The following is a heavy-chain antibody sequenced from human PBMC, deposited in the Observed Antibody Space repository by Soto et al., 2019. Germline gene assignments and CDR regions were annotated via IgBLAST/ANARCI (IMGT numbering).Heavy chain of an antibody. D-gene: IGHD6-19*01. CDR2: IYYSGST. V-gene: IGHV4-30-4*01. Sequence: SETLSLTCTVSGGSISSGDYYWSWIRQPPGKGLEWIGYIYYSGSTYYNPSLKSRVTISVDTSKNQFSLKLSSVTAADTAVYYCASWYSSLYGGDYWGQGTLVTVSS. J-gene: IGHJ4*02. CDR1: GGSISSGDYY. CDR3: ASWYSSLYGGDY.